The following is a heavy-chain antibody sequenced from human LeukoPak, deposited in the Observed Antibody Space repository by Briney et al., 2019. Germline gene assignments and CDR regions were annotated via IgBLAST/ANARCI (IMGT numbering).Heavy chain of an antibody. V-gene: IGHV1-3*01. CDR1: GYTFTSYA. D-gene: IGHD1-26*01. CDR2: INAGNGNT. Sequence: ASVKVSCKASGYTFTSYAMHWVRQAPGQRLEWMGWINAGNGNTKYSQKFQGRVIITRDTSASTAYMELSSLRSEDTAVYYCARAYGVGASSGLDYWGQGTLVTVSS. CDR3: ARAYGVGASSGLDY. J-gene: IGHJ4*02.